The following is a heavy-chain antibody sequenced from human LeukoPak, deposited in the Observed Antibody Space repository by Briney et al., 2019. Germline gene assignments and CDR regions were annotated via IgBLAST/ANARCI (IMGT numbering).Heavy chain of an antibody. CDR3: ASCIVVVPAAMRGGAFDI. CDR2: IYYSGST. J-gene: IGHJ3*02. CDR1: GGSISNYY. Sequence: PSETLSLTCTVSGGSISNYYWSWIRQPPGKGLEWIGYIYYSGSTNYNPSLKSRVTLSLDTSKHQFSLKLSSVTAADTAVYYCASCIVVVPAAMRGGAFDIWGQGTMVTVSS. D-gene: IGHD2-2*01. V-gene: IGHV4-59*01.